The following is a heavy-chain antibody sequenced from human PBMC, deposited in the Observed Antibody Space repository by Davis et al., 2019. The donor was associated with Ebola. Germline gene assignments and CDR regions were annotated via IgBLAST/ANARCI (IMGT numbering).Heavy chain of an antibody. CDR1: GFTFSSYS. Sequence: GESLKISCAASGFTFSSYSMNWVRQAPGKGLEWVSSISSSSSYIYYADSVKGRFTISRDNAKNSLYLQMNSLRAEDTAVYYCARSHLAPYQLLYGYYYYYMDVWGKGTTVTVSS. CDR2: ISSSSSYI. J-gene: IGHJ6*03. V-gene: IGHV3-21*01. D-gene: IGHD2-2*02. CDR3: ARSHLAPYQLLYGYYYYYMDV.